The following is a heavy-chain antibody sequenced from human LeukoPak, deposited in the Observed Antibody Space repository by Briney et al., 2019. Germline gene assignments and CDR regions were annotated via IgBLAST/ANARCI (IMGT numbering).Heavy chain of an antibody. J-gene: IGHJ4*02. CDR2: IGAGGENT. Sequence: GGSLRLSCAASGFTFYNYAMSWVRQAPGKGQEWVSTIGAGGENTYYADSVKGRFTISRDNSKNTLYLQMNSLSAEDTAVYYCAKGATPRLRFFDWFAAPDYWGQGTLVTVSS. V-gene: IGHV3-23*01. CDR1: GFTFYNYA. CDR3: AKGATPRLRFFDWFAAPDY. D-gene: IGHD3-9*01.